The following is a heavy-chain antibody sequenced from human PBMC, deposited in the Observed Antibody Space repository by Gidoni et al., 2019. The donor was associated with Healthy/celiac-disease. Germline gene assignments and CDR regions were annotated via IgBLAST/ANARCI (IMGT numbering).Heavy chain of an antibody. CDR3: ARDRGGIAARPI. CDR1: GFTFSSYS. J-gene: IGHJ3*02. D-gene: IGHD6-6*01. CDR2: ISSSSSYI. Sequence: EVQLVESGGGLVKPGGSLRLSCAASGFTFSSYSMNWVRQAPGKGLEWVSSISSSSSYIYYADSVKGRFTISRDNAKNSLYLQMNSLRAEDTAVYYCARDRGGIAARPIWGQGTMVTVSS. V-gene: IGHV3-21*01.